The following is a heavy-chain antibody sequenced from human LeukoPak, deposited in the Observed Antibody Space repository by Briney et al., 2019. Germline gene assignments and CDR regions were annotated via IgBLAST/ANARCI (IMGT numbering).Heavy chain of an antibody. CDR3: ARHAHYYDSSGYW. V-gene: IGHV4-38-2*02. Sequence: SETLSLTCTVSGYSISSGYYWGWIRQPPGKGLEWIGSIYHSGSTYYNPSLKSRVTISVDTSKNQFSLKLSSVTAADTAVYYCARHAHYYDSSGYWWGQGTLVTVSS. J-gene: IGHJ4*02. D-gene: IGHD3-22*01. CDR2: IYHSGST. CDR1: GYSISSGYY.